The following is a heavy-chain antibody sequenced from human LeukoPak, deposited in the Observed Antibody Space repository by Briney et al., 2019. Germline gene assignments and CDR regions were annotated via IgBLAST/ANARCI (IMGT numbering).Heavy chain of an antibody. D-gene: IGHD3-10*01. CDR1: GGSISSSY. V-gene: IGHV4-59*01. CDR2: IYNSGST. J-gene: IGHJ4*02. CDR3: ARVGEGSYYNIFDY. Sequence: SETLSLTCTVSGGSISSSYWSWIRQPPGEGLEWIGYIYNSGSTKYNPSLKSRVTISVDTSKNQFSLKLSSVTAADAAVYYCARVGEGSYYNIFDYWGQGTLVTVSS.